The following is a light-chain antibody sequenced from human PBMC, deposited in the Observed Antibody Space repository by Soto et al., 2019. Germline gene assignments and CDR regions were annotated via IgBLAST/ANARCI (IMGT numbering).Light chain of an antibody. V-gene: IGKV3-20*01. CDR2: GAS. J-gene: IGKJ5*01. Sequence: ETVLTQSPDTLSLSPGERATLSCRASQRVSSSYLAWYQQKPGQAPRLLIYGASSRATGIPDMIRGSGSGTDFPLTISRLEPEDFAVYYCQQYGSPITFVQGTRLEIK. CDR1: QRVSSSY. CDR3: QQYGSPIT.